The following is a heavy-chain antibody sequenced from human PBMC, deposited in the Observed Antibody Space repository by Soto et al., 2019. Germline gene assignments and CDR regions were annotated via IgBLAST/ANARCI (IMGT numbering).Heavy chain of an antibody. Sequence: EVQLLESGGGLVQPGGSLRLSCAASGFTFSSYAMSWVRQAPGKGLEWVSAISGSGGSTYYADSVKGRFTISRDNSKNALYLQMNRLRAEDTAVYYCAKGSLCYGWYQLLGPRLACWYFDLWGRGTLVTVSS. J-gene: IGHJ2*01. CDR1: GFTFSSYA. CDR2: ISGSGGST. V-gene: IGHV3-23*01. CDR3: AKGSLCYGWYQLLGPRLACWYFDL. D-gene: IGHD2-2*01.